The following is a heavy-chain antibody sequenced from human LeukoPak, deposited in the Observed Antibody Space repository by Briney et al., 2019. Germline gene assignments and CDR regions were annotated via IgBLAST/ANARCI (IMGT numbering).Heavy chain of an antibody. CDR3: ARNQQLGGHSYYYYGMDV. Sequence: GGSLRLSCAASGFTFSSYWMTWARQAPGKGLEWVSGISGGGVTTYYADSVKGRFTISRDNSKNTLYLQMNSLRADDTAIYYCARNQQLGGHSYYYYGMDVWGQGTTVTVSS. J-gene: IGHJ6*02. D-gene: IGHD3-16*01. CDR2: ISGGGVTT. V-gene: IGHV3-23*01. CDR1: GFTFSSYW.